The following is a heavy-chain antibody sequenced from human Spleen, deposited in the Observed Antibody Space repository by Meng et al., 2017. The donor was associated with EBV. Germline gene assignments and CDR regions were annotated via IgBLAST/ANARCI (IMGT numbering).Heavy chain of an antibody. CDR3: VHTSTPSSWQPDF. D-gene: IGHD6-13*01. CDR2: IYWDDDK. CDR1: GFSLDTSGVA. Sequence: QITLKESGPALMKPNQTLTLTCTFSGFSLDTSGVAVGWIRQPPGKPLEWLALIYWDDDKRYSPSLESRLTITRGTSRNQVVLTMTKVDPADTGTYFCVHTSTPSSWQPDFWGQGTLVTVAS. J-gene: IGHJ4*02. V-gene: IGHV2-5*02.